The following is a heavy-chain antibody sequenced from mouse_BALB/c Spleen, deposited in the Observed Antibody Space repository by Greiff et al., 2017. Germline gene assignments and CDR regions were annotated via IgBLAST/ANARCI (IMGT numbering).Heavy chain of an antibody. J-gene: IGHJ4*01. CDR2: ISSGGST. CDR1: GFTFSSYS. Sequence: EVMLVESGGGLVKPGGSLKLSCAASGFTFSSYSMSWVRQTPEKRLEWVASISSGGSTYYPDSVKGRFTISRDNARNILYLQMSSLRSEDTAMYYCARGRYDYDLYAMDYWGQGTSVTVSS. V-gene: IGHV5-6-5*01. CDR3: ARGRYDYDLYAMDY. D-gene: IGHD2-4*01.